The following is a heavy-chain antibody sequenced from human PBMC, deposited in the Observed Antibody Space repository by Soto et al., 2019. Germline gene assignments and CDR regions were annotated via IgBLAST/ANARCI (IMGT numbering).Heavy chain of an antibody. CDR2: INAGNGNT. D-gene: IGHD1-26*01. J-gene: IGHJ4*02. Sequence: GASVKVSCKASGYTFTSYAMHWVRQAPGQRPEWMGWINAGNGNTKYSQQFQGRVTITRDTSASTAYMELGSLRSEDTAVYYCTRSGSFDYWGQGTPVTVSS. CDR3: TRSGSFDY. V-gene: IGHV1-3*01. CDR1: GYTFTSYA.